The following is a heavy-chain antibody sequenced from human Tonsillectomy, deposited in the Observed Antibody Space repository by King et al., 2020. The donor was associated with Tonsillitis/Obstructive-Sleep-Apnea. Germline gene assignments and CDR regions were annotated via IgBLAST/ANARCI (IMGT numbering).Heavy chain of an antibody. D-gene: IGHD2-21*02. CDR3: ARVAKGDLSHIDY. CDR1: GFTFSSYG. Sequence: VQLVESGGGVVQPGRSLRLSCAASGFTFSSYGMHWVRQPPGKGLEWVAVIWYDGSNKYYADTGKGRFTISRDNSKNTLYLQMNSLRAEDTAVYYCARVAKGDLSHIDYWGQGTLVTVSP. V-gene: IGHV3-33*01. J-gene: IGHJ4*02. CDR2: IWYDGSNK.